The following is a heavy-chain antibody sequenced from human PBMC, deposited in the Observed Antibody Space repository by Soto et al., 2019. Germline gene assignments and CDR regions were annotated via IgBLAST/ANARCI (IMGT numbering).Heavy chain of an antibody. CDR3: AKALYSGSYYATYFDY. V-gene: IGHV3-23*01. CDR1: GFTFSSYA. Sequence: GGSLRLSCAASGFTFSSYAMSWVRQAPGKGLEWVSAISGSGGSTYYADSVKGRFTISRDNSKNTLYLQMNSLRAEDTAVYYCAKALYSGSYYATYFDYWGQGTLVTVS. CDR2: ISGSGGST. J-gene: IGHJ4*02. D-gene: IGHD1-26*01.